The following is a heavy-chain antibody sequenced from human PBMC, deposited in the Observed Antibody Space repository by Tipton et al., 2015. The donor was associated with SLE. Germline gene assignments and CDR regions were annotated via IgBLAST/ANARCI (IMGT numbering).Heavy chain of an antibody. D-gene: IGHD2-2*01. V-gene: IGHV3-7*01. Sequence: SLRLSCAASGFTFSSYCMSWVRQAPGKGLEWVAHIKQDGSENYYVDSVKGRFPISRDNAKNALHQQMNSLSAEDTAVYYSARGPQGYGSGTSCKGSYYYYYRDVWGKGSRVTVSS. CDR2: IKQDGSEN. CDR1: GFTFSSYC. J-gene: IGHJ6*03. CDR3: ARGPQGYGSGTSCKGSYYYYYRDV.